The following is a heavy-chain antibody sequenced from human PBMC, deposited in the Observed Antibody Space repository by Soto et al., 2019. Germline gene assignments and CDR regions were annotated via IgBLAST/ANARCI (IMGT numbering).Heavy chain of an antibody. J-gene: IGHJ3*01. Sequence: PGKCLEWIGDINDRGSTNYNPSLKSRVTISLDTSKNQVCLKLISVTAADTAVYYCAREINGAPGDAFDVWGQGTMVTVPS. D-gene: IGHD2-8*01. V-gene: IGHV4-34*01. CDR2: INDRGST. CDR3: AREINGAPGDAFDV.